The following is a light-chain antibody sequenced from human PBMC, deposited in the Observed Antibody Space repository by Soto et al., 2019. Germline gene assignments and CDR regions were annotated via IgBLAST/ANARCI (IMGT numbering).Light chain of an antibody. CDR3: CSFAGSNTAI. Sequence: QSALTQPASVSGSPGQSITISCTGTSSDIGSYNLVSWYQHHPGKAPKVMIYEGSKRPSGVSNRFSGSKSGNTASLTISGLQAEDEADYYCCSFAGSNTAIFGGGTKLTVL. J-gene: IGLJ2*01. CDR2: EGS. CDR1: SSDIGSYNL. V-gene: IGLV2-23*01.